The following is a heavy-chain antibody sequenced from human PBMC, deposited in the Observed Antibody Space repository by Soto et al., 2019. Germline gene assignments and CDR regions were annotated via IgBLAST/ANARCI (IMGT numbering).Heavy chain of an antibody. CDR2: INPSGTIT. Sequence: QVQLVQSGAEVKKPGASVKVSCKASGYTFNRYYMHWVRQAPGQGLEWMGMINPSGTITSYAQKFQGRVTMTRDTSTSTLFMKLRSLRSDDTAVYYCTRGSFLEWSCMDVWGQGTTVTVSS. V-gene: IGHV1-46*02. CDR3: TRGSFLEWSCMDV. J-gene: IGHJ6*02. CDR1: GYTFNRYY. D-gene: IGHD3-3*01.